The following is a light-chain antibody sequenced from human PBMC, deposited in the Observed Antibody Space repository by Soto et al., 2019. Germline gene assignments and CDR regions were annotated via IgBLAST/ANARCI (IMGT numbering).Light chain of an antibody. Sequence: EIVLTQSPVTLSLSPGERATLSCRASQSVRTYLAWYQQKPGQAPRLLIYGASSRATGIPDRFSGSGSGTDFTLNISRLEPEDFAVYYCQQYGSSLTFGGGTKLDIK. CDR2: GAS. CDR1: QSVRTY. CDR3: QQYGSSLT. V-gene: IGKV3-20*01. J-gene: IGKJ4*01.